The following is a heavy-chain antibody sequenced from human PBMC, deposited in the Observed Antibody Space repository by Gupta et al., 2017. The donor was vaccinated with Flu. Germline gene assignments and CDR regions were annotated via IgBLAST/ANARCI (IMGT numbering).Heavy chain of an antibody. D-gene: IGHD5-18*01. Sequence: IGEINHSGITNYNPSLKSRVTMSVDTSKNQFSLKLSSVTAADTAVYYCARPGYSFLNYYMDVWGRGTTVTVSS. CDR3: ARPGYSFLNYYMDV. V-gene: IGHV4-34*01. J-gene: IGHJ6*03. CDR2: INHSGIT.